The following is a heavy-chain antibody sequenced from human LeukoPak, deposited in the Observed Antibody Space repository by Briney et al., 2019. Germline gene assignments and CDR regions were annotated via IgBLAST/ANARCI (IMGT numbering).Heavy chain of an antibody. CDR3: ARGGDSGYDYANFDY. V-gene: IGHV4-39*07. CDR2: VYYSGST. J-gene: IGHJ4*02. Sequence: SGTLSLTCSVSGDSIRNSNYYWGWIRQPPGKGLEWVGSVYYSGSTYYNPSLKSRVTISVDTSKNQFSLKLSSVTAADTAVYYCARGGDSGYDYANFDYWGQGTLVTVSS. D-gene: IGHD5-12*01. CDR1: GDSIRNSNYY.